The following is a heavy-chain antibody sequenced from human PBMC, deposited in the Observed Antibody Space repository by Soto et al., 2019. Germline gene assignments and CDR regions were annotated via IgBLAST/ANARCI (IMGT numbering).Heavy chain of an antibody. CDR3: ARRRYYYDSSGYYYYYGMDV. V-gene: IGHV5-51*01. D-gene: IGHD3-22*01. Sequence: GESLKISCKGSGYSFTSYWIGWVRQMPGKGLEWMGIIYPGDSDTRYSPSFQGQVTISADKSISTAYLQWSSLKDSDTAMYYCARRRYYYDSSGYYYYYGMDVWGQGTTVTVSS. CDR2: IYPGDSDT. J-gene: IGHJ6*02. CDR1: GYSFTSYW.